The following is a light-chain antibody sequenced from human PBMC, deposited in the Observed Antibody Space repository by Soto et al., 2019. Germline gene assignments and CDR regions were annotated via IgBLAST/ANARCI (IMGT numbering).Light chain of an antibody. CDR1: SSDVGSYNL. CDR2: EGS. V-gene: IGLV2-23*01. J-gene: IGLJ1*01. Sequence: QSVLTQPASGSGSPGQSITISCTGTSSDVGSYNLVSWYQQHPGKAPKVMIYEGSKRPSGVSNRFSGSKSGNTASLTISGLQAEDEADYYCCSYAGSSTFVFGTGTKVTVL. CDR3: CSYAGSSTFV.